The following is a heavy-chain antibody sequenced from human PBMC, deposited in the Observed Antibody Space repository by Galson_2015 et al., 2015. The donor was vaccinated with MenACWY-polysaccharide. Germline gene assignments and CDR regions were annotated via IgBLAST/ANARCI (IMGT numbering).Heavy chain of an antibody. CDR3: AKEVVRGLDP. J-gene: IGHJ5*02. D-gene: IGHD3-10*01. CDR1: GFTFSSYG. CDR2: ISYDGSNK. V-gene: IGHV3-30*18. Sequence: SLRLSCAASGFTFSSYGMHWVRQAPGKGLEWVAVISYDGSNKYYADSVKGRFTISRDNSKNTLYLQMNSLRAEDTAVYYCAKEVVRGLDPWGQGTLVTVSS.